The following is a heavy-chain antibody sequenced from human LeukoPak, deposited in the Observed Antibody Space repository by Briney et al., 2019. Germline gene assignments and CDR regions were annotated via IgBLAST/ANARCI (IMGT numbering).Heavy chain of an antibody. V-gene: IGHV4-59*01. CDR2: IYYSGST. Sequence: SSETLPLTCTVSGGSISSYYWSWIRQPPGKGLEWIGYIYYSGSTNYNPSLKSRVTISVDTSKNQFSLKLSSVTAADTAVYYCARAHADYWGQGTLVTVSS. CDR3: ARAHADY. CDR1: GGSISSYY. J-gene: IGHJ4*02.